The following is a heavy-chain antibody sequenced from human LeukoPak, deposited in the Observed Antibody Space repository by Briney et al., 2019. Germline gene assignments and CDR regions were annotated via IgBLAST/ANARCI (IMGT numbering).Heavy chain of an antibody. D-gene: IGHD4-11*01. J-gene: IGHJ4*02. CDR1: GFTFSSYS. CDR2: ISSSSSYI. V-gene: IGHV3-21*01. CDR3: ASSQRRLQYPTDY. Sequence: PGGSLRLSCAASGFTFSSYSMNWVRQAPGKGLEWVSSISSSSSYIYYADSVKGRFTISRDNAKNSLYLQMNSLRAEDTAVYYCASSQRRLQYPTDYWGQGTLVTVSS.